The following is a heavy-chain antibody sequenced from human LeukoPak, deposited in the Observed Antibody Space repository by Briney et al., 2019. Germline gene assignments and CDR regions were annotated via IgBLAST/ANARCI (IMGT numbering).Heavy chain of an antibody. Sequence: GGSLRLSCVASGLTVSNNYMTWVRQAPGKGLEWVSVSDSGGSIFSADSVKGRFTSSRDDSKTTLYLQMNSLRAEDTAVYYCAKDVKYKIYNYDAGDDYWGQGAQVTVSS. CDR3: AKDVKYKIYNYDAGDDY. CDR2: SDSGGSI. CDR1: GLTVSNNY. V-gene: IGHV3-53*05. D-gene: IGHD5-18*01. J-gene: IGHJ4*02.